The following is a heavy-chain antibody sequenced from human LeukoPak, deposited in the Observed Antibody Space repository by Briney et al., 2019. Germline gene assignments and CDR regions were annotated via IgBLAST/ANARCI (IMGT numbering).Heavy chain of an antibody. CDR3: ARWHSHGRYFDY. Sequence: SETLSLTCTVSGGSISGYYWNWIRQPPGQGLEWIGYTSDSGGHTDYKPSLESRVAISVDTSKNQFSLKLTFATAADTAVYYCARWHSHGRYFDYWGQGALVTVSS. V-gene: IGHV4-59*01. CDR1: GGSISGYY. D-gene: IGHD2-21*01. J-gene: IGHJ4*02. CDR2: TSDSGGHT.